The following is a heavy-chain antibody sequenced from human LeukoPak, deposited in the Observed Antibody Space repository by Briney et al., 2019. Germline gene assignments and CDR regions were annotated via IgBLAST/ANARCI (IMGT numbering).Heavy chain of an antibody. D-gene: IGHD6-25*01. Sequence: SETLSLTCTVSGGSINGYYWSWIRQTPGKGPEWIGYIYYDGSTDYNPSLKSRVTISVDTSRNQFSLKLSSVTAADTAVYSGARRQTSGYVYFDYWGRGTLVTVSS. V-gene: IGHV4-59*08. CDR2: IYYDGST. CDR1: GGSINGYY. J-gene: IGHJ4*02. CDR3: ARRQTSGYVYFDY.